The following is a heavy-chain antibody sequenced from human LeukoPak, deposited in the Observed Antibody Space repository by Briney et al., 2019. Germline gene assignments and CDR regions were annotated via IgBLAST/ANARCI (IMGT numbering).Heavy chain of an antibody. V-gene: IGHV1-3*01. CDR1: GYTFTSYA. D-gene: IGHD6-19*01. CDR2: INAGNGNT. J-gene: IGHJ1*01. Sequence: ASVKVSCKASGYTFTSYAMHWVRQAPGQRLEWMGWINAGNGNTKYSQKFQGRVTITRDTSASTAYMELSSLRSEDTAVYYCASAHIRSRIAVADTGPGYFQHWGQGTLVTVSS. CDR3: ASAHIRSRIAVADTGPGYFQH.